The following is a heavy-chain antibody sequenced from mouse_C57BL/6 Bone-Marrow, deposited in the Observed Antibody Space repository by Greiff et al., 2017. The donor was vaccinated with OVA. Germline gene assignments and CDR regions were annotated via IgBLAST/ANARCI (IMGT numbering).Heavy chain of an antibody. CDR3: AREGGRFF. CDR1: GFTFSSYA. D-gene: IGHD3-3*01. V-gene: IGHV5-4*01. Sequence: EVQRVESGGGLVKPGGSLKLSCAASGFTFSSYAMSWVRQTPEKRLEWVATISDGGSYTYYPDNVKGRFTISRDNAKNNLYLQLSHLKSEDTAMYYCAREGGRFFWGQSTTLTVSS. J-gene: IGHJ2*01. CDR2: ISDGGSYT.